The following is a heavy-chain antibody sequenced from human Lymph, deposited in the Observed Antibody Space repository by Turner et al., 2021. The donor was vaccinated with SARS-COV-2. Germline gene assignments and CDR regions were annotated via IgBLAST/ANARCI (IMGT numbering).Heavy chain of an antibody. D-gene: IGHD2-15*01. CDR3: ATAPAAVVTGCFDP. V-gene: IGHV1-24*01. CDR2: FDPEDGET. Sequence: QVQLVQSGAEVKKPGASVKVSCKVSGYTLPELSMHWVRQTPGKGLEWMGGFDPEDGETIYAQNFQGRVTLTEDTSTDTAYMDLSSLRSEDTAVYYCATAPAAVVTGCFDPWGQGTLVTVSS. J-gene: IGHJ5*02. CDR1: GYTLPELS.